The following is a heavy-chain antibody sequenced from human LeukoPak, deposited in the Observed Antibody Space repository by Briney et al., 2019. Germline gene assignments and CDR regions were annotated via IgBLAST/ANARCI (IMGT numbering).Heavy chain of an antibody. Sequence: ASVKVSCKASGGTFSSYAISWVRQAPGQGLEWMGGIIPIFGTANYAQKFQGRVTITADKSTSTAYMELSSLRSEDTAVYYCARGYCSGGSCYAVWRFDYWGQGTLVTVSS. CDR1: GGTFSSYA. CDR2: IIPIFGTA. CDR3: ARGYCSGGSCYAVWRFDY. V-gene: IGHV1-69*06. J-gene: IGHJ4*02. D-gene: IGHD2-15*01.